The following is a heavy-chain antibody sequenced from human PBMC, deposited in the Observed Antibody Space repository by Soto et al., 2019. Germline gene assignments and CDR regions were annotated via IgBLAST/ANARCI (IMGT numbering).Heavy chain of an antibody. Sequence: ASVKVSCKASGGTFSSYTISWVRQAPGQGLEWMGRIIPILGIANYAQKFQGRVTITADKSTSTAYMELSSLRSEDTAVYYCARESLTTVTTFGMDVWGQGTTVTVSS. CDR2: IIPILGIA. V-gene: IGHV1-69*04. CDR1: GGTFSSYT. D-gene: IGHD4-17*01. J-gene: IGHJ6*02. CDR3: ARESLTTVTTFGMDV.